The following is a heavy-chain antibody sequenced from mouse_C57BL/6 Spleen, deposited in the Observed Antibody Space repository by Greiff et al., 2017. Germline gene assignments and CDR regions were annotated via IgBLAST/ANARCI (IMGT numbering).Heavy chain of an antibody. CDR1: GYSFTGYY. CDR2: INPSTGGT. V-gene: IGHV1-42*01. J-gene: IGHJ1*03. CDR3: ARERTDFDV. Sequence: VQLKQSGPELVKPGASVKISCKASGYSFTGYYMNWVKQSPEKSLEWIGEINPSTGGTTYNQKFKAKATLTVDKSSSTAYMQLKSLTSEDSAVYYCARERTDFDVWGTGTTVTVSS.